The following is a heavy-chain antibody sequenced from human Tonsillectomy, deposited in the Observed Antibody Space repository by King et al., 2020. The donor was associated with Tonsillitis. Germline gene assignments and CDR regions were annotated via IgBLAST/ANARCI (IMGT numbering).Heavy chain of an antibody. V-gene: IGHV3-23*04. J-gene: IGHJ5*01. Sequence: VQLVESGGGLVQPGGSLRLSCAASGFTFSSYAMSWVRQAPGKGLEWGSAISVSGGGTYYADSVKGRFTISRDNSKNTLYLQMNSLRAEDAAEYYCAKSSSKLVPRNWFDSWGQGTLVTVSS. CDR2: ISVSGGGT. D-gene: IGHD6-13*01. CDR3: AKSSSKLVPRNWFDS. CDR1: GFTFSSYA.